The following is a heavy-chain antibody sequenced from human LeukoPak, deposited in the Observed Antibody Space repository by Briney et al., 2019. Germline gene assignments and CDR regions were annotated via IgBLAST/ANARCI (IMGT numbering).Heavy chain of an antibody. D-gene: IGHD3-22*01. V-gene: IGHV4-34*01. CDR1: GFTFSRYW. J-gene: IGHJ3*02. Sequence: GSLRLSCAASGFTFSRYWMSWIRQPPGKGLEWIGEINHSGSTNYNPSLKSRVTISVDTSKNQFSLKLSSVTAADTAVYYCARVVTYYYDSSGQAGAFDIWGQGTMVTVSS. CDR2: INHSGST. CDR3: ARVVTYYYDSSGQAGAFDI.